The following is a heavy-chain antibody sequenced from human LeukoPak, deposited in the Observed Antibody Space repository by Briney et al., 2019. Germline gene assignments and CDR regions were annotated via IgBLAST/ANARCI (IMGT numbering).Heavy chain of an antibody. Sequence: SVKVSYKASGGTFTYYAISWVRQAPGQGLEWMGSIIPIFGTTNYAQNFQGRVTITTDESTSTAYMELSSLRSEDTAVYYCAKDRSSSSPDVFDIWGQGTMVTVSS. CDR1: GGTFTYYA. CDR2: IIPIFGTT. CDR3: AKDRSSSSPDVFDI. J-gene: IGHJ3*02. V-gene: IGHV1-69*05. D-gene: IGHD6-6*01.